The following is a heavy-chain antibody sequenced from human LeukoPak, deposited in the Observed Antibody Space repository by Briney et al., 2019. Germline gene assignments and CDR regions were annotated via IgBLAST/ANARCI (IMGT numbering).Heavy chain of an antibody. CDR1: GFHFRTYG. V-gene: IGHV3-23*01. D-gene: IGHD3-3*01. Sequence: GGSLRLSCVASGFHFRTYGMSWVRQAPGKGLEWVSGIPAGGSNTYYADSVKGRFTISRDNTEITLYLQMNSLRAEDTAVYYCAKDSQHYDFWSRYKQYDYHYMDVWGKGTTVTVSS. CDR2: IPAGGSNT. CDR3: AKDSQHYDFWSRYKQYDYHYMDV. J-gene: IGHJ6*03.